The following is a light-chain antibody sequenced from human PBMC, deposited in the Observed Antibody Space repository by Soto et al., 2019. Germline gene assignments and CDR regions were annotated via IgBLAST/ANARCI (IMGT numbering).Light chain of an antibody. CDR2: DVS. CDR1: SSDVGAYNY. V-gene: IGLV2-14*03. CDR3: CSYAGSNTHYV. Sequence: QYALTQPASVSGSPGQSIAISCTGTSSDVGAYNYVSWYQHHPGKAPELLLYDVSNRPSGVSDRFSGSRSGNTASLTISALQAEDEADYYCCSYAGSNTHYVFGTGTKLTVL. J-gene: IGLJ1*01.